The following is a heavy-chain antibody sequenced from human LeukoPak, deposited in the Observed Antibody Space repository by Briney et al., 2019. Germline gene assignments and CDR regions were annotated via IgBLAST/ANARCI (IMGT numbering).Heavy chain of an antibody. V-gene: IGHV1-2*02. J-gene: IGHJ4*02. CDR2: INPNSGGT. D-gene: IGHD6-19*01. CDR3: ATSSGWKSNIDY. Sequence: ASVKVSCKASGYSFADYYMHWVRQALGQGLEWMGWINPNSGGTNYAQKFQGRVTMTRDTSISTAYMELSRLRSDDTAVFYCATSSGWKSNIDYWGQGTLVTVSS. CDR1: GYSFADYY.